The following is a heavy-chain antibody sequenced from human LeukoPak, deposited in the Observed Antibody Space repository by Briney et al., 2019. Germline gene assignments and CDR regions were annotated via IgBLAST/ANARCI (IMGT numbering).Heavy chain of an antibody. CDR2: INPTSGGT. CDR1: GYTFTGYY. V-gene: IGHV1-2*02. CDR3: SGSRRYYYGSSGNDAFDL. D-gene: IGHD3-22*01. J-gene: IGHJ3*01. Sequence: ASVRLSCAASGYTFTGYYMPWVRQAPGQGLEWMGWINPTSGGTNYAPKFQGRVTMTRDTSITTAYTELSRLRSDDTALYYCSGSRRYYYGSSGNDAFDLWGQGTMVPVSS.